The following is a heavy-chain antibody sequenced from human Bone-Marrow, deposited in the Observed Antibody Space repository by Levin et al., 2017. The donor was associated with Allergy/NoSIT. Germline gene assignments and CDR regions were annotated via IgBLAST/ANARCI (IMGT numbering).Heavy chain of an antibody. Sequence: NTSETLSLTCTVSGYSITSKYFWVWIRQPPGKGLHYIGSIYHGGSTYYNPSLWSRVTMSLDTSKNQFSLKLSSVTAADTAIYYCARAQDVTNPGGYGLDVWGPGTTVAVSS. D-gene: IGHD2-15*01. CDR3: ARAQDVTNPGGYGLDV. CDR2: IYHGGST. J-gene: IGHJ6*02. CDR1: GYSITSKYF. V-gene: IGHV4-38-2*02.